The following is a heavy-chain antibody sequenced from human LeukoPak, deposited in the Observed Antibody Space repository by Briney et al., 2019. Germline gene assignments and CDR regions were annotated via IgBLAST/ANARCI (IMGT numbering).Heavy chain of an antibody. CDR1: GFTFSSYA. D-gene: IGHD1-26*01. CDR2: ISYDGSNK. J-gene: IGHJ4*02. CDR3: ARGEWELLADY. V-gene: IGHV3-30-3*01. Sequence: PGRSLRLSRAASGFTFSSYAMHWVRQAPGKGLEWVAVISYDGSNKYYADSVKGRFTISRDNSKNTLYLQMNSLRAEDTAVYYCARGEWELLADYWGQGTLVTVSS.